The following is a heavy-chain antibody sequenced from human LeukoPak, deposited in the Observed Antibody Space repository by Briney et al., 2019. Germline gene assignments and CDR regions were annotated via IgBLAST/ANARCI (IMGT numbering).Heavy chain of an antibody. D-gene: IGHD3-10*01. CDR1: GFIFSSYA. Sequence: GGSLRLSCAASGFIFSSYAMSWVRQAPGKGLEWVAVISYGGSNKYYADSVKGRFTISRDNSKNTLYLQMNSLRAEDTAVYYCARARYYGSGSLGYYYYMDVWGKGTTVTVSS. J-gene: IGHJ6*03. CDR2: ISYGGSNK. V-gene: IGHV3-30*04. CDR3: ARARYYGSGSLGYYYYMDV.